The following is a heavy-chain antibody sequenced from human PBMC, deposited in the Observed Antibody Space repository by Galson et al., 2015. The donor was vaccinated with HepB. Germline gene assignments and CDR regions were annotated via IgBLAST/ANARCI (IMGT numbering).Heavy chain of an antibody. Sequence: SLRLSCAASGFTFSSYGMHWVRQAPGKGLEWVAVISYDGSNKYYADSVKGRFTISRDNSKNTLYLQMNSLRAEDTAVYYCAKDWMGQSGSSHWGQGTLVTVSS. CDR2: ISYDGSNK. D-gene: IGHD1-26*01. CDR1: GFTFSSYG. J-gene: IGHJ4*02. CDR3: AKDWMGQSGSSH. V-gene: IGHV3-30*18.